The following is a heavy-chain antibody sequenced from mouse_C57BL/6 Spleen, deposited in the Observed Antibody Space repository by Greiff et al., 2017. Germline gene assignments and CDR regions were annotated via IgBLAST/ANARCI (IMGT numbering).Heavy chain of an antibody. Sequence: QVQLKESGPELVKPGASVKISCKASGYAFSSSWMNWVKQRPGQGLEWIGRIYPGDGDTNYNGKFKGKATLTADKSSSTAYMQLSSLTSEDSAVYYCAEDYGNWAYWGQGTLVTVSA. CDR1: GYAFSSSW. CDR2: IYPGDGDT. J-gene: IGHJ3*01. D-gene: IGHD2-1*01. CDR3: AEDYGNWAY. V-gene: IGHV1-82*01.